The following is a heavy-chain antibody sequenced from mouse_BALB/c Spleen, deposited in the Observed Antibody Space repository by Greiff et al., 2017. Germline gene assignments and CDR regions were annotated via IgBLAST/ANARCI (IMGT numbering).Heavy chain of an antibody. J-gene: IGHJ3*01. CDR2: IDPENGNT. Sequence: EVKLMESGAELVRPGALVKLSCKASGFNIKDYYMHWVKQRPEQGLEWIGWIDPENGNTIYDPKFQGKASITADTSSNTAYLQLSSLTSEDTAVYYCARDGNYQWGFAYWGQGTLVTVSA. CDR1: GFNIKDYY. V-gene: IGHV14-1*02. D-gene: IGHD2-1*01. CDR3: ARDGNYQWGFAY.